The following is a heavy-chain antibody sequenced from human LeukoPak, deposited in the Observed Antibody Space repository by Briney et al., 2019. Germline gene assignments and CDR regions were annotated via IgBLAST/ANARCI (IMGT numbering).Heavy chain of an antibody. Sequence: ASVKVSCKASGGTFSSYAISWVRQAPGQGLEWMGRIIPILGIANYAQKFQGRVTITADKSTSTAYMELSSLRSEDTAVYYCARDFKGTVTNWWGQGTLVTVSS. CDR2: IIPILGIA. J-gene: IGHJ4*02. D-gene: IGHD4-4*01. CDR3: ARDFKGTVTNW. V-gene: IGHV1-69*04. CDR1: GGTFSSYA.